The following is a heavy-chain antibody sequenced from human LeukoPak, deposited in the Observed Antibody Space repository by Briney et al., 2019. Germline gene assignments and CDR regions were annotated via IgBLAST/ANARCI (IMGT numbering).Heavy chain of an antibody. Sequence: GRSLRLSCAASGFTFSSYGVHWVRQAPGMGLEWVAVVSDDGNTKYYADSVKGRFTISRDNSKNTLYLQMNSLRAEDTAVYYCARSSGYPYDAFDIWGQGTMVTVSS. D-gene: IGHD3-22*01. CDR2: VSDDGNTK. J-gene: IGHJ3*02. CDR1: GFTFSSYG. V-gene: IGHV3-30*03. CDR3: ARSSGYPYDAFDI.